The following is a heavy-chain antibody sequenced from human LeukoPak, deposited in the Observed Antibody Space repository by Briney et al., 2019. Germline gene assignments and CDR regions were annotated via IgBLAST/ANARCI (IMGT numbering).Heavy chain of an antibody. Sequence: GGSLRLSCAASGFTFSSYAMSWVRQAPGKGLEWVSAISGSGGSIYYADSVKGRFTISRDNSKNTLYLQMNSLRAEDTAVYYCAKDIYGDYGPLDYWGQGTLVTVSS. J-gene: IGHJ4*02. CDR2: ISGSGGSI. CDR1: GFTFSSYA. V-gene: IGHV3-23*01. CDR3: AKDIYGDYGPLDY. D-gene: IGHD4-17*01.